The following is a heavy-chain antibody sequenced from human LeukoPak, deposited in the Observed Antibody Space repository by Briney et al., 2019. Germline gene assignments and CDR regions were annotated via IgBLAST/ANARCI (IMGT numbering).Heavy chain of an antibody. Sequence: KPSETLSLTCTVSGGSVSSRSHYWGWIRQPPGKGLEWIGSISYSGNTHSNPSLKSRVTISVDTSKNQFSLKLSSVTAADTAVYYCAKPVTRSSDGMDVWGQGTTVTVSS. J-gene: IGHJ6*02. CDR3: AKPVTRSSDGMDV. D-gene: IGHD4-17*01. CDR2: ISYSGNT. V-gene: IGHV4-39*01. CDR1: GGSVSSRSHY.